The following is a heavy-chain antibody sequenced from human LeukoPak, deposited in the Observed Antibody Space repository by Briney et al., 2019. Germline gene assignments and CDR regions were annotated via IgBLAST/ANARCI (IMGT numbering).Heavy chain of an antibody. CDR3: ARWNGDIRGFDN. Sequence: GGSLRLSCAGTGFTFSSYAMHWVRQAPGKGLEWVAVISYDGSNKYYADSVKGRFTISRDNSKNTLYLQMNSLRAEDTAVYYCARWNGDIRGFDNWGQGTLVTVSS. V-gene: IGHV3-30-3*01. D-gene: IGHD4-17*01. CDR1: GFTFSSYA. J-gene: IGHJ4*02. CDR2: ISYDGSNK.